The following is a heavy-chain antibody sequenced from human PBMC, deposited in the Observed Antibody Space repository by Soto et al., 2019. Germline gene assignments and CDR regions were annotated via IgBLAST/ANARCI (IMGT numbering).Heavy chain of an antibody. CDR3: AREIGLLYAFDI. V-gene: IGHV3-21*01. D-gene: IGHD3-22*01. J-gene: IGHJ3*02. CDR1: GFTFSSYS. Sequence: PGGSLRLSCAASGFTFSSYSMSWVRQAPGKGLEWVSSISSSSSYIYYADSVKGRFTISRDNAKNSLYLQMNSLRAEDTAVYYCAREIGLLYAFDIWGQGTMVTVSS. CDR2: ISSSSSYI.